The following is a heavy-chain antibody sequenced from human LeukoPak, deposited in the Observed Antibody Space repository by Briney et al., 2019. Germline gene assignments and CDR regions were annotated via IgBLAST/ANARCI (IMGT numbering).Heavy chain of an antibody. CDR1: GYSISSGYY. CDR2: IYHSGST. J-gene: IGHJ3*02. Sequence: AETLTLTCAVSGYSISSGYYWGWIRQPPGKGLEWIGIIYHSGSTYYDPSLKSRFTISRDTSKNTFSLKLSSLRAADTAVYYCARHQKYYDFWSGYHKGAFDIWAQGTMVTVSS. CDR3: ARHQKYYDFWSGYHKGAFDI. V-gene: IGHV4-38-2*01. D-gene: IGHD3-3*01.